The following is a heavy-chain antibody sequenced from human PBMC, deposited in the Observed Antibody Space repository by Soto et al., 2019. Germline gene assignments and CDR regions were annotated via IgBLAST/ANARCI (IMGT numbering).Heavy chain of an antibody. J-gene: IGHJ4*02. Sequence: QVQLVQSGAEVKKPGSSVKVSCKASGGTFSSYTISWVRQAPGQGLEWMGRIIPILGIANYAQKFQDRVTITADKSTSTAYMELSSLRSEDTAVYYCATPGSSGFFVYWGQGTLVTVSS. V-gene: IGHV1-69*02. CDR1: GGTFSSYT. CDR2: IIPILGIA. D-gene: IGHD6-19*01. CDR3: ATPGSSGFFVY.